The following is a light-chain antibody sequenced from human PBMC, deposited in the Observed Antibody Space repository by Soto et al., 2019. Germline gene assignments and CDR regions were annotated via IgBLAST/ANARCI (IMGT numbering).Light chain of an antibody. V-gene: IGKV1-5*03. CDR3: QKYNSAPLT. CDR1: QTISSW. Sequence: DIQMSLSPSTLSGTVGDRVTITCRASQTISSWLAWYQQKPGKAPKLLIYKASTLKSGVPSRFSGSGSGTEFTLTISSLQPDDFATYYCQKYNSAPLTFGGGSK. CDR2: KAS. J-gene: IGKJ4*01.